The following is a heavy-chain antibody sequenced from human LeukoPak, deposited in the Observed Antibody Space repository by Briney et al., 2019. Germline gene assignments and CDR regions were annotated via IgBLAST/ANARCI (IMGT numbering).Heavy chain of an antibody. Sequence: SETLSLTCTGSGGSSTSGRYYWCWIRQPAGKGLEWIGRIYTSGSTNYNPSLKSRVTISVDTSKNQFSLKLSSVTAADTAVYYCARGATYDFWSGYGYYYMDVWGKGTTVTVSS. D-gene: IGHD3-3*01. V-gene: IGHV4-61*02. CDR3: ARGATYDFWSGYGYYYMDV. CDR1: GGSSTSGRYY. CDR2: IYTSGST. J-gene: IGHJ6*03.